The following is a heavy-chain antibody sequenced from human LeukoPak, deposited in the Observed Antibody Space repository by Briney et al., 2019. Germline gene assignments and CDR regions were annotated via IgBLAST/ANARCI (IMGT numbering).Heavy chain of an antibody. CDR1: GFTFSNYA. J-gene: IGHJ4*02. V-gene: IGHV3-23*01. CDR2: ITGSGGNT. Sequence: PGASLRLSCAASGFTFSNYAMSWVRQAPGKGLEWVSAITGSGGNTYYADSVKGRFTISRDNSKNTLYLQMNSLRDEDTDVYYCAKWGDFDVLTGYYVPDFWGQGTLVTVSS. D-gene: IGHD3-9*01. CDR3: AKWGDFDVLTGYYVPDF.